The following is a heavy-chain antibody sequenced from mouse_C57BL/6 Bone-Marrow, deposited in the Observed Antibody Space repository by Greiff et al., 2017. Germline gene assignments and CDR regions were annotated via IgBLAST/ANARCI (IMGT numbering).Heavy chain of an antibody. J-gene: IGHJ3*01. CDR3: ARRGYDPWFAY. D-gene: IGHD2-3*01. V-gene: IGHV1-80*01. CDR1: GYAFSSYW. Sequence: QVQLKESGAELVKPGASVKISCKASGYAFSSYWMNWVKQRPGKGLEWIGQIYPGDGDTNYNGKFKGKATLTADKSSSTAYMQLSSLTSEDSAVYFCARRGYDPWFAYWGQGTLVTVSA. CDR2: IYPGDGDT.